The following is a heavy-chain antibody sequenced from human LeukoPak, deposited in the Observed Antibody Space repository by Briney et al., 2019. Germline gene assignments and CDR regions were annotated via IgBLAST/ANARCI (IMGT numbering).Heavy chain of an antibody. CDR3: TTRPNPRDGPSDF. CDR1: GFTFANAW. Sequence: GGSLRLSCAVSGFTFANAWMTWVRQAPGKGLDWVGRIKTKSDGGATDYATPVKGRFTISRDDSKNTLYMQMDSLTTEDTSLYYCTTRPNPRDGPSDFWGQGTLVTVSS. J-gene: IGHJ4*02. CDR2: IKTKSDGGAT. V-gene: IGHV3-15*01.